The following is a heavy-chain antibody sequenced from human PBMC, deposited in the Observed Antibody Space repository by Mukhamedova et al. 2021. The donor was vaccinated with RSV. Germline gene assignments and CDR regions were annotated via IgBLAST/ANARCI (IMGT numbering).Heavy chain of an antibody. D-gene: IGHD3-3*01. Sequence: GSNKYYADSVKGRFTISRDNSKNTLYLQMNSLRADDTAVYYCAKDRSANPFDYYYYYMDVWGKGTTVTVSS. CDR3: AKDRSANPFDYYYYYMDV. V-gene: IGHV3-30*02. J-gene: IGHJ6*03. CDR2: GSNK.